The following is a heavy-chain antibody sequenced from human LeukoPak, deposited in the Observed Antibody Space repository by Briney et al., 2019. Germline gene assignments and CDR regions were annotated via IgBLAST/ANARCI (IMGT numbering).Heavy chain of an antibody. Sequence: SETLSLTCTVSGGSISTYYWSWIRQPPGNGLEWIGYVYYSGSTNYNPSLKSRVTISIDTSKNQFSLKLSSVTAADTAVYYCASMFYYDSNGYRYYFDFWGQGALVTVSS. J-gene: IGHJ4*02. CDR2: VYYSGST. D-gene: IGHD3-22*01. CDR1: GGSISTYY. CDR3: ASMFYYDSNGYRYYFDF. V-gene: IGHV4-59*01.